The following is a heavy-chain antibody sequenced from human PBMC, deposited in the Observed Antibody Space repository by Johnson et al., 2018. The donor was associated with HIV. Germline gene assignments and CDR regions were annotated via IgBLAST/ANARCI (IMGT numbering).Heavy chain of an antibody. Sequence: VYLVESGGGLVQPGGSLRLSCAASGFTFSSYAMSWVRQAPGKGLEWVSAISGSGGSTYYADSVKGRFTISRDNSKNTLYLQMNSLRAEDTAVYYCAKVQGSYAPPLDAFDIWGQGTMVTVSS. CDR3: AKVQGSYAPPLDAFDI. V-gene: IGHV3-23*04. D-gene: IGHD1-26*01. CDR1: GFTFSSYA. J-gene: IGHJ3*02. CDR2: ISGSGGST.